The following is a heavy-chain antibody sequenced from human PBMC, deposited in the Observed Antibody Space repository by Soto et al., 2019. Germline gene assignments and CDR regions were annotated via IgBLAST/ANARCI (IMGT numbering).Heavy chain of an antibody. D-gene: IGHD1-1*01. CDR1: VYNVCSYR. CDR3: ARKGRTNDSDFEP. V-gene: IGHV5-51*01. CDR2: IYPGDSDT. Sequence: GEALTISCERSVYNVCSYRIYWVRQMPGKGLEWMGIIYPGDSDTRYSPSFQGQVTISADKSISTAYLQWSSLKASDTALYYCARKGRTNDSDFEPWGKGTLVTVSP. J-gene: IGHJ5*02.